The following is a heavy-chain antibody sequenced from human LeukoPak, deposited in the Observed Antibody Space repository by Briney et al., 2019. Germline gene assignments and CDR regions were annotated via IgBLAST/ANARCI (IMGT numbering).Heavy chain of an antibody. CDR3: AIYGDYFHFDH. Sequence: ASVKVSCKASGYTFFDYYIHWVRQAPGQGLEWMGWINPDSGGANYAQKFQGRASMARDTSITTAYMELSRLRSDDTAVYYCAIYGDYFHFDHWGQGTVVTVSS. V-gene: IGHV1-2*02. CDR1: GYTFFDYY. CDR2: INPDSGGA. J-gene: IGHJ4*02. D-gene: IGHD4-17*01.